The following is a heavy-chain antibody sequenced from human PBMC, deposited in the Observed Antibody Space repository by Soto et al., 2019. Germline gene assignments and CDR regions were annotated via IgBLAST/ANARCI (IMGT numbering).Heavy chain of an antibody. CDR3: AKVKIYDGMDV. V-gene: IGHV4-59*01. CDR1: GGSISSYY. CDR2: IYYSGST. Sequence: QVQLQESGPGLVKPSETLSLTCTVSGGSISSYYWSWIRQPPGKGLEWIGYIYYSGSTNYNPSLKSRVTISVDTSKNQFSLKLSSVTAADTAVYYCAKVKIYDGMDVWGQGTTVTFSS. J-gene: IGHJ6*02.